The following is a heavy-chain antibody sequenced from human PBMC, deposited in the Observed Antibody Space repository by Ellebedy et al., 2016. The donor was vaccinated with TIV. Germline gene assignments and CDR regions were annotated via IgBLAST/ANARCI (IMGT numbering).Heavy chain of an antibody. J-gene: IGHJ4*02. CDR3: ARARGRFSEVDY. Sequence: GESLKISCAGSQFTFSDYYMTWIRQAPGKGLEWLSYISSSGDIKDYADSVKGRFTISRDNAKKSLFLQMDGLRGDDTGVYYCARARGRFSEVDYWGQGTLVTVSS. V-gene: IGHV3-11*04. CDR1: QFTFSDYY. CDR2: ISSSGDIK. D-gene: IGHD1-26*01.